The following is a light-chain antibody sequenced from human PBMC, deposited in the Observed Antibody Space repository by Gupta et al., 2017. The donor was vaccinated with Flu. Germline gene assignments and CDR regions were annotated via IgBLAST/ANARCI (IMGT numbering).Light chain of an antibody. CDR1: SSNIGSHT. CDR3: ATWDDSQKEV. V-gene: IGLV1-44*01. J-gene: IGLJ3*02. CDR2: NNN. Sequence: QRVTISCSGSSSNIGSHTVNWYQQLPGTAPKLLIYNNNERPSGVSDRFSGSKSGTSASLAISGLQSEDEGAYYCATWDDSQKEVFGGGTKLTVL.